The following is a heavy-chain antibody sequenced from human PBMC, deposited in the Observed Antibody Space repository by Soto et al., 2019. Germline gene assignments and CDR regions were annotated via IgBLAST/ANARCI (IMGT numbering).Heavy chain of an antibody. Sequence: ASVKVSCKASGYTFTGYYMHWVRQAPGQGLEWMGWINPNSGGTNYAQKFQGRVTMTRDTSISTAYMELSRLRSDDTAVYYCARTAGYSSGWYFGSEYYFDYWGQGTLVTVSS. V-gene: IGHV1-2*02. D-gene: IGHD6-19*01. CDR3: ARTAGYSSGWYFGSEYYFDY. J-gene: IGHJ4*02. CDR1: GYTFTGYY. CDR2: INPNSGGT.